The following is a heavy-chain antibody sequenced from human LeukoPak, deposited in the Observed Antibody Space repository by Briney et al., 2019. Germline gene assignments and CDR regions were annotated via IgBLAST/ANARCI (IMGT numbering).Heavy chain of an antibody. CDR2: IYYSGST. Sequence: SETLSLTCTVSGGSVSSGSYYWSWIRQPPGKGLEWIGYIYYSGSTNYNPSLKSRVTISVDTSKNQFSPKLSSVTAADTAVYYCARDKYCTSGVCYFDYWGQGTLVTVSS. J-gene: IGHJ4*02. CDR1: GGSVSSGSYY. D-gene: IGHD2-8*01. CDR3: ARDKYCTSGVCYFDY. V-gene: IGHV4-61*01.